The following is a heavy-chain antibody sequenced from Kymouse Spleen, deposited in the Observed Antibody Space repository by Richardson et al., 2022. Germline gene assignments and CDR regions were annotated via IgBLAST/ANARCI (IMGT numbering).Heavy chain of an antibody. Sequence: QVQLVESGGGVVQPGRSLRLSCAASGFTFSSYGMHWVRQAPGKGLEWVAVIWYDGSNKYYADSVKGRFTISRDNSKNTLYLQMNSLRAEDTAVYYCASYSNYPFDYWGQGTLVTVSS. J-gene: IGHJ4*02. D-gene: IGHD4-11,IGHD4-11*01. V-gene: IGHV3-33*01. CDR1: GFTFSSYG. CDR2: IWYDGSNK. CDR3: ASYSNYPFDY.